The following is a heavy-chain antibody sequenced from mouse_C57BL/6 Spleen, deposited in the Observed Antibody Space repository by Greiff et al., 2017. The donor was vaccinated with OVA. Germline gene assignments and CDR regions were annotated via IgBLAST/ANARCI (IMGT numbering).Heavy chain of an antibody. CDR3: ARGGYYYYDGPLNCDV. D-gene: IGHD2-4*01. CDR2: IYPGSGNT. J-gene: IGHJ1*03. V-gene: IGHV1-76*01. CDR1: GYTFTDYY. Sequence: QVQLKESGAELVRPGASVKLSCKASGYTFTDYYINWVKQRPGQGLEWIARIYPGSGNTYYNEKLKGKATLTAEKASSTGYMQLSSLTSEDSAVYFCARGGYYYYDGPLNCDVWGTGTTVTGSS.